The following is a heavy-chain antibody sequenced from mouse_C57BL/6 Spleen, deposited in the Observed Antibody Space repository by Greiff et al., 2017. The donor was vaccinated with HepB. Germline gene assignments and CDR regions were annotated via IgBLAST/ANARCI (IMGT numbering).Heavy chain of an antibody. J-gene: IGHJ1*03. V-gene: IGHV1-80*01. Sequence: QVQLKQSGAELVKPGASVKISCKASGYAFSSYWMNWVKQRPGKGLEWIGQIYPGDGDTNYNGKFKGKATLTADKTSSTAYMQLSSLTSEDSAVYFCARYWDGPSYWYFDVWGTGTTVTVSS. CDR3: ARYWDGPSYWYFDV. CDR2: IYPGDGDT. D-gene: IGHD4-1*01. CDR1: GYAFSSYW.